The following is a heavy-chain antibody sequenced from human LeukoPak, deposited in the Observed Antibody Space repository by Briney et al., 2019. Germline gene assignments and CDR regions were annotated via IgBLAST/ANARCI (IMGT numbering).Heavy chain of an antibody. V-gene: IGHV3-7*01. CDR1: GFIFSSYW. J-gene: IGHJ4*02. CDR3: ARAFYDYVWGSYRYWYFDY. Sequence: GGSLRLSCAASGFIFSSYWMSWVRQAPGKGLEWVANINQDGSEKNYVDSAKGRFTISRDNAKNSLFLQMNSLRAEDTAVYYCARAFYDYVWGSYRYWYFDYWGQGALVTVS. CDR2: INQDGSEK. D-gene: IGHD3-16*02.